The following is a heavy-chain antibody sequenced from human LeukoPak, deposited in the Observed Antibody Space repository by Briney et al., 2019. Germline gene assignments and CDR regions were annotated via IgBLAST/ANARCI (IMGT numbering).Heavy chain of an antibody. CDR2: IYHSGST. V-gene: IGHV4-38-2*02. J-gene: IGHJ3*02. D-gene: IGHD1-26*01. CDR3: ARDLVGATADALDI. CDR1: GYSISSGYY. Sequence: PSETLSPTCTVSGYSISSGYYWGWIRQPPGKGLEWIGSIYHSGSTYYNPSLKSRVTISVDTSKSQFSLKLSSVTAADTAVYYCARDLVGATADALDIWGQGTMVTVSS.